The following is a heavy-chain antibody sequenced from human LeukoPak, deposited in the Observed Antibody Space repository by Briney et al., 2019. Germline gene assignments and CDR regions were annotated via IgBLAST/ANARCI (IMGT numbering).Heavy chain of an antibody. J-gene: IGHJ4*02. V-gene: IGHV3-66*01. CDR1: GFTVNSNY. D-gene: IGHD3-22*01. CDR2: IYSGGET. Sequence: PGGSLRPSCSASGFTVNSNYMNWVRQAPGKGLEWVSVIYSGGETYYADSVKGRFTISRDISKNKLYLQMRSLRAEDTAVYYCTRDRGSYYYDTGYWGQGTLVTVSS. CDR3: TRDRGSYYYDTGY.